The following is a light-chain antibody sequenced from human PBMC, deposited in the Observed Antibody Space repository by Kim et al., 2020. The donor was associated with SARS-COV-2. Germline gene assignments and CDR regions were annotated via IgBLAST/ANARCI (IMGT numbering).Light chain of an antibody. CDR3: SSYTSSSTLYV. J-gene: IGLJ1*01. Sequence: QSITISCTGTSSDVGGYNYVSWYQQHPGKAPKLMIYDVTNRPSGVSNRFSGSKSGNTASLTISGLQPEDEADYYCSSYTSSSTLYVFGTGTKVTVL. CDR2: DVT. CDR1: SSDVGGYNY. V-gene: IGLV2-14*03.